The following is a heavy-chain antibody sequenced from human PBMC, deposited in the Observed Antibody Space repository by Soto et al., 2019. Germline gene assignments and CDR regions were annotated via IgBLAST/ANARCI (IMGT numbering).Heavy chain of an antibody. Sequence: EVQLVESGGGLVKPGGSLRLSCAASGFTFSNAWMNWVRQAPGKGLEWVGRIKSKTDGGTTDYAAPVKGRFTISRDDSKNTLYLQMNSLKTEDTAVYYCVLMVYPKYFQHWGQGTLVTVSS. CDR3: VLMVYPKYFQH. CDR2: IKSKTDGGTT. J-gene: IGHJ1*01. V-gene: IGHV3-15*07. CDR1: GFTFSNAW. D-gene: IGHD2-8*01.